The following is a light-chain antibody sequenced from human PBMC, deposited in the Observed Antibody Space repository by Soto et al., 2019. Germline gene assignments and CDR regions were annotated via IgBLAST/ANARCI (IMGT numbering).Light chain of an antibody. Sequence: DIQMTQSPSSLSASVGDRVTITCRASQGIRNDLSWYQQKPGEAPKRLVYVASSLDGGVPARFSGSGSGTEFTLTISSLQPDDFATYYCQHYKMYSPWTFGQGTKVDI. CDR2: VAS. V-gene: IGKV1-17*01. J-gene: IGKJ1*01. CDR1: QGIRND. CDR3: QHYKMYSPWT.